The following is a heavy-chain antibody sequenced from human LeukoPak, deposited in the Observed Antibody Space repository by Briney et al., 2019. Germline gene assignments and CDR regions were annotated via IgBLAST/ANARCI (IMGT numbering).Heavy chain of an antibody. D-gene: IGHD3-16*01. CDR3: AGGLPTPFDY. V-gene: IGHV3-53*01. CDR1: GFTFSDYY. Sequence: PGGSLRLSCAASGFTFSDYYMSWVRQASGKGLEWVSVFYSGDDTYYADSVKGRFTISRDNSKNTLYLQMNSLRAEDTAVYYCAGGLPTPFDYWGQGTLVTVSS. CDR2: FYSGDDT. J-gene: IGHJ4*02.